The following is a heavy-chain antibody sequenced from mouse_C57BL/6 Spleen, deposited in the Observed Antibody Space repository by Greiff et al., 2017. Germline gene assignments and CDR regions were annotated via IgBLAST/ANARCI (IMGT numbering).Heavy chain of an antibody. V-gene: IGHV1-80*01. J-gene: IGHJ4*01. CDR2: IYPGDGDT. CDR1: GYAFSSYW. Sequence: QVHVKQSGAELVKPGASVKISCKASGYAFSSYWMNWVKQRPGKGLEWIGQIYPGDGDTNYNGKFKGKATLTADKSTSTAYMQLSILTSEDSAVYFCARGDYYAMDYWGQGTSVTVSS. CDR3: ARGDYYAMDY.